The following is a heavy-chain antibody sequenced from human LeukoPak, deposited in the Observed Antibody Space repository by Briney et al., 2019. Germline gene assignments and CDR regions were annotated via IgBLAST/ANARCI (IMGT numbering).Heavy chain of an antibody. V-gene: IGHV3-23*01. CDR3: AKDGGRWAFDV. CDR1: GFTLSSYG. CDR2: IVASGGST. Sequence: GGSLRLSCGASGFTLSSYGMSWVRQAPGKGLEWVSTIVASGGSTLYADSVKGRFTISRDTSKNTLYLQMNSLRVEDTAVYYCAKDGGRWAFDVWGQGTMVTVSS. J-gene: IGHJ3*01. D-gene: IGHD3-16*01.